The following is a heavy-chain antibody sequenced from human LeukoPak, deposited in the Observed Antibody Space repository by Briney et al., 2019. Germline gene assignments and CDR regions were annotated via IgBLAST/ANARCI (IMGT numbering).Heavy chain of an antibody. Sequence: SETLSLTCAVYGGSFSGYYWSWIRQPPGKGLEWIGEINHSGSTNYNPSLKSRVTISVDTSKNQFSLKLSSVTAADTAVYYCARGPTYYDILTGYYPYYYMDVWAKGPRSPSP. D-gene: IGHD3-9*01. CDR1: GGSFSGYY. CDR2: INHSGST. CDR3: ARGPTYYDILTGYYPYYYMDV. V-gene: IGHV4-34*01. J-gene: IGHJ6*03.